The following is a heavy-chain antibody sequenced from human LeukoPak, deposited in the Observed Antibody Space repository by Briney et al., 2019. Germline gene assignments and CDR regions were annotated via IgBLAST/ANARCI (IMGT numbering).Heavy chain of an antibody. CDR2: ISSDGSRT. V-gene: IGHV3-74*01. CDR3: VRDGMVIPYAFDI. D-gene: IGHD2-21*01. J-gene: IGHJ3*02. Sequence: GGSLRLSCAASAFTFSNHWMHWVRPAPGKGLVWVSDISSDGSRTFYADSVKGRFIISRDNAKNTVYLQMNSLIAEDAAVYYCVRDGMVIPYAFDIWGQGAMVTVSS. CDR1: AFTFSNHW.